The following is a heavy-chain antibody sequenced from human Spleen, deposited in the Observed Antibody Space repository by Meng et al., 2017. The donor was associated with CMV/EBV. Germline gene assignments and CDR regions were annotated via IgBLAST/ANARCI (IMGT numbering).Heavy chain of an antibody. CDR2: INHSGST. J-gene: IGHJ6*02. CDR3: ARRRTYYDFWRLYYYGMDV. Sequence: GSLRLSCAVYGGSFSGYYWSWIRQPPGKGLEWIGEINHSGSTNYNPSLKSRVTISVDTSKNQFSLKLSSVTAADTAVYYCARRRTYYDFWRLYYYGMDVWGQGTTVTVSS. CDR1: GGSFSGYY. V-gene: IGHV4-34*01. D-gene: IGHD3-3*01.